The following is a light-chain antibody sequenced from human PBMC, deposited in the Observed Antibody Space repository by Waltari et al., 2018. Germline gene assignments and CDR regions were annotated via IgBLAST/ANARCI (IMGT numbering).Light chain of an antibody. V-gene: IGLV2-23*02. CDR3: SSYAGSSKVV. J-gene: IGLJ2*01. Sequence: QSALTQPAPVSGSPGQSITISCTGTSSDVGNYKRVSWYQQHPGKTPNLMIYAVSKRPSGVSDRFSGSKSGDMASLTISGLQPEDEAEYFCSSYAGSSKVVFGGGTKVTVL. CDR1: SSDVGNYKR. CDR2: AVS.